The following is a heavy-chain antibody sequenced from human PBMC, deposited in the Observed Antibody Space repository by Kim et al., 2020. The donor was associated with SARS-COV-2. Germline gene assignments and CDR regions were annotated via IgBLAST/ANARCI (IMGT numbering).Heavy chain of an antibody. D-gene: IGHD4-17*01. CDR2: VFNNGKS. J-gene: IGHJ5*02. Sequence: ETLSLTCTVSSDFNSLYYWSWIRQTPTKGLEWIGFVFNNGKSHYNPSLRGRVTISVDTSKSQFSLNLQSLTTADTAMYYCARGTTVARYDPWGRGTLV. CDR3: ARGTTVARYDP. CDR1: SDFNSLYY. V-gene: IGHV4-59*13.